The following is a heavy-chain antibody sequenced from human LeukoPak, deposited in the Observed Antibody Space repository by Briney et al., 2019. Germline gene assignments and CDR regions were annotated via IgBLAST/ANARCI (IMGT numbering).Heavy chain of an antibody. V-gene: IGHV1-8*01. CDR1: GYTFTSYD. CDR3: ARLGGIVGATANDY. J-gene: IGHJ4*02. D-gene: IGHD1-26*01. CDR2: MNPNSGNT. Sequence: GASVKVSCKASGYTFTSYDINWVRQATGQGLEWMGWMNPNSGNTGYAQKFQGRVTMTRNTSISTAYMELSSLRSEDTAVYYCARLGGIVGATANDYWGQGTLVTVSS.